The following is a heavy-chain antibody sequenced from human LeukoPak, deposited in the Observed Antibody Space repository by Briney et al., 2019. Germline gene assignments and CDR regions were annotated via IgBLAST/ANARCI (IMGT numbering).Heavy chain of an antibody. V-gene: IGHV4-59*01. D-gene: IGHD2-21*02. Sequence: PSETLSLTCTVSGGSISSYYWSWIRQPPGKGLGWIGYIYYSGSTNYNPSLKSRVTISVDTSKNQFSLKLSSVTAADTAVYYCARAALVTMLDVWGQGTTVTVSS. J-gene: IGHJ6*02. CDR2: IYYSGST. CDR3: ARAALVTMLDV. CDR1: GGSISSYY.